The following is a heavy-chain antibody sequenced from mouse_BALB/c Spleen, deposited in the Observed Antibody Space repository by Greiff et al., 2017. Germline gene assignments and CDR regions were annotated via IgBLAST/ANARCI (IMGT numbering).Heavy chain of an antibody. CDR2: FYHGNVNT. V-gene: IGHV1S56*01. J-gene: IGHJ3*01. D-gene: IGHD2-4*01. CDR3: AKYDYTWFAY. CDR1: GYTFTSYY. Sequence: QVQLQQSGPELVKPGASVRISCKASGYTFTSYYIHWVKQRPGQGLEWIGWFYHGNVNTKYNEKFKGKATLTADKSSSTAYMQLSSLTSEDSAVYFCAKYDYTWFAYWGQGTLVTVSA.